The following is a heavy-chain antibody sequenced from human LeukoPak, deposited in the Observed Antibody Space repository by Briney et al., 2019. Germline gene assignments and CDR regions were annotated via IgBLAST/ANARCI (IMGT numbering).Heavy chain of an antibody. V-gene: IGHV3-33*06. CDR3: AKGRYSSGWYGDY. CDR2: IWYDGSNK. Sequence: GGSLRLSCAASGFTFSSYGVHWVRQAPGKGLEWVAVIWYDGSNKYYADSVKGRFTISRDNSKNTLYLQMNSLRAEDTAVYYCAKGRYSSGWYGDYWGQGTLVTVSS. CDR1: GFTFSSYG. J-gene: IGHJ4*02. D-gene: IGHD6-19*01.